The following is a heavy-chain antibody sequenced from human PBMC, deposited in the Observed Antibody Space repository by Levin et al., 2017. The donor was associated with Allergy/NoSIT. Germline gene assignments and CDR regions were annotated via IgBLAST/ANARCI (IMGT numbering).Heavy chain of an antibody. CDR3: ARGPGRRKQITMVRGVIAYPFDP. CDR2: INHSGST. V-gene: IGHV4-34*01. J-gene: IGHJ5*02. CDR1: GGSFSGYY. Sequence: PSETLSLTCAVYGGSFSGYYWSWIRQPPGKGLEWIGEINHSGSTNYNPSLKSRVTISVDTSKNQFSLKLSSVTAADTAVYYCARGPGRRKQITMVRGVIAYPFDPWGQGTLVTVSS. D-gene: IGHD3-10*01.